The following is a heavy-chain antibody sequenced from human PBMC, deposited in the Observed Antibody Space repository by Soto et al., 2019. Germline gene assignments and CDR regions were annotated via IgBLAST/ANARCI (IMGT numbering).Heavy chain of an antibody. CDR3: ARGDEVVAATRFDY. Sequence: ETLSLTCTVSGGSINTFYWSWVRQPAGKGLEWIGRIFSSGSTSFNPSLESRVAMSVDTSKNHFSLNLSSVTAADMAVYYCARGDEVVAATRFDYWGQGTLVTVSS. CDR1: GGSINTFY. CDR2: IFSSGST. V-gene: IGHV4-4*07. D-gene: IGHD2-15*01. J-gene: IGHJ4*02.